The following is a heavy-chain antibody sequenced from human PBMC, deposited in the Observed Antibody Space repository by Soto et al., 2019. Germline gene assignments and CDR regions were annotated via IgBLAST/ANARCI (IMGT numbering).Heavy chain of an antibody. Sequence: QVQLVESGGGVVQPGRSLRLSCAASVFTFSSYGMHWVRQAPGKGLEWVAVIWYDGSNKYYADSVKGRFTISRDNSKNTLYLQMNSLRAEDTAVYYCARDQTGTSDFDYWGQGTLVTVSS. CDR3: ARDQTGTSDFDY. J-gene: IGHJ4*02. CDR2: IWYDGSNK. V-gene: IGHV3-33*01. D-gene: IGHD1-1*01. CDR1: VFTFSSYG.